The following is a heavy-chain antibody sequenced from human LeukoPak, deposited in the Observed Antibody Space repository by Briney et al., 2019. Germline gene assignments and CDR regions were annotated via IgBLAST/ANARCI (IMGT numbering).Heavy chain of an antibody. Sequence: KPSETLSLTCTVSGGPVSSGSYYWSWIRQPPGKGLEWIGYIYYSGSTNYNPSLKSRVTISVDTSKNQFSLKLSSVTAADTAVYYCAREDIVGRGYFDYWGQGTLVTVSS. CDR1: GGPVSSGSYY. D-gene: IGHD5-12*01. CDR3: AREDIVGRGYFDY. V-gene: IGHV4-61*01. J-gene: IGHJ4*02. CDR2: IYYSGST.